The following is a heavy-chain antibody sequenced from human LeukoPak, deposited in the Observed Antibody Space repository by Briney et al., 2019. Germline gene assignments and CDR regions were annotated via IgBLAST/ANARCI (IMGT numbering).Heavy chain of an antibody. D-gene: IGHD5-12*01. CDR1: GFTFSSYA. V-gene: IGHV3-23*01. CDR2: ISGSGGST. Sequence: PGGPLRLSCAASGFTFSSYAMSWVRQAPGKGLEWVSAISGSGGSTYYADSVKGRFTISRDNSKNTLYLQMNSLRAEDTAVYYCEKGVSGYDYNDAFDIWGQGTMVTVSS. J-gene: IGHJ3*02. CDR3: EKGVSGYDYNDAFDI.